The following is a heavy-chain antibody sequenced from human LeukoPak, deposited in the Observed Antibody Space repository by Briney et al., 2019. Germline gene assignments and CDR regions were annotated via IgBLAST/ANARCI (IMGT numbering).Heavy chain of an antibody. CDR3: ARALGYGPPDY. CDR2: IYYSGST. J-gene: IGHJ4*02. CDR1: GVSISSSNSY. Sequence: PSETLSLTCTVSGVSISSSNSYWSWIRQPAGKGLEWIGYIYYSGSTNYNPSLKSRVTISVDTSKNQFSLKLSSVTAADTAVYYCARALGYGPPDYWGQGTLVTVSS. D-gene: IGHD6-13*01. V-gene: IGHV4-61*10.